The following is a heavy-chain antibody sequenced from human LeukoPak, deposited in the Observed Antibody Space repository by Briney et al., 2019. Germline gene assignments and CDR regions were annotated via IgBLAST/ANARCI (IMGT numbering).Heavy chain of an antibody. CDR2: INHSGST. V-gene: IGHV4-34*01. J-gene: IGHJ4*02. D-gene: IGHD6-19*01. CDR3: ARAPQWLATLHFFDY. Sequence: SETLSLTCAVYGGSFSGYYWSWIRQPPGKGLGWIGEINHSGSTNYNPSLKSRVTISVDTSKNQFSLKLSSVTAADTAVYYCARAPQWLATLHFFDYWGQGTLVTVSS. CDR1: GGSFSGYY.